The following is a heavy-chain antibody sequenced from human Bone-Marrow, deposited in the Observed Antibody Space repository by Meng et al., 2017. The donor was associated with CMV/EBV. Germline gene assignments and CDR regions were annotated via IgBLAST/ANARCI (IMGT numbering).Heavy chain of an antibody. J-gene: IGHJ3*02. CDR1: GGTFSSYA. CDR3: ARERCSSTSCYGIDAFDI. CDR2: IIPIFGTA. V-gene: IGHV1-69*05. D-gene: IGHD2-2*01. Sequence: SVKVSCKASGGTFSSYAISWVRQAPGQGLEWMGGIIPIFGTANYAQKFQGRVTITTDESTSTAYMELRSLRSDDTAVYYCARERCSSTSCYGIDAFDIWGQGTMVTVSS.